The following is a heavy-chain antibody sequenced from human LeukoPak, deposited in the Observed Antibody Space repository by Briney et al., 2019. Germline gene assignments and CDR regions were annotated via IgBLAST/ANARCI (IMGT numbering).Heavy chain of an antibody. CDR3: ARHQTSAAEFDY. V-gene: IGHV5-51*01. D-gene: IGHD2-2*01. CDR1: GYSCTNYY. Sequence: GEPLKISCKGSGYSCTNYYIGWVRQMTGKGLEWLGSIYPGDSDTRYSPSFQGKVTISAAKSISTAYLQWSSLKASDTAIYYCARHQTSAAEFDYWGQGTLVTVSS. CDR2: IYPGDSDT. J-gene: IGHJ4*02.